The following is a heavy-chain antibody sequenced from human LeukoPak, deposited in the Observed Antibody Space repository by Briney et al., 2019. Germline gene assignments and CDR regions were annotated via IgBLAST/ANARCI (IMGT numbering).Heavy chain of an antibody. Sequence: PGGSLRLSCAASGITFSNAWMNWVRQAPGKGLEWVARVRSKAVGETTYYAAPVKGRFSISRDDLRDMVYLQMNSLETEDTAVYYCATCNGDCYFNFWGQGTLVTVSS. CDR1: GITFSNAW. CDR3: ATCNGDCYFNF. D-gene: IGHD2-21*02. V-gene: IGHV3-15*01. J-gene: IGHJ4*02. CDR2: VRSKAVGETT.